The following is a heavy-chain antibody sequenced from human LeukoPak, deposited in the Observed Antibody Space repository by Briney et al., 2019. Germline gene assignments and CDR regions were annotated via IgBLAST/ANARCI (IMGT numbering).Heavy chain of an antibody. CDR1: GLTVRSNY. D-gene: IGHD5-24*01. J-gene: IGHJ3*02. CDR2: IYSGGSI. CDR3: ARGGDGYNFRFSAFDI. V-gene: IGHV3-53*01. Sequence: PGGSLKLSCAASGLTVRSNYMTWVRQAPGKGLEWVSVIYSGGSIYHADSVKGRFTISRDNSKNTLYLQMNSLRAEDTAVYYCARGGDGYNFRFSAFDIWGQGTMVTVSS.